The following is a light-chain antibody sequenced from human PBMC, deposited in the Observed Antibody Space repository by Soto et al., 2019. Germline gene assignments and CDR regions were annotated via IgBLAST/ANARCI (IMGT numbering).Light chain of an antibody. CDR1: QSVSSY. Sequence: EVVLTQSPVTLSLSPGESATLSCRASQSVSSYLAWYQQKPGQAPRLLIFDASNRATGIPARFSGSGSGTDFTLTISSLELEDFAVYYCQQRGNWPLTFGGGTKVEIK. J-gene: IGKJ4*01. V-gene: IGKV3-11*01. CDR3: QQRGNWPLT. CDR2: DAS.